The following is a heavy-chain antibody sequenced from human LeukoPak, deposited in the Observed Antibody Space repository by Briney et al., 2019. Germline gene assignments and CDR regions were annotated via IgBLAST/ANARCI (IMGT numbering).Heavy chain of an antibody. CDR2: FYHSGST. V-gene: IGHV4-30-2*01. Sequence: PSETLSLTCAVSGGSISSGGYSWSWIRQPPGKGLEWIGYFYHSGSTYYNPSLKSRVTISVDRSKNQFSLKLSSVTAADTAVYYCARARGYSYGNFDYWGQGTQVTVAS. J-gene: IGHJ4*02. D-gene: IGHD5-18*01. CDR1: GGSISSGGYS. CDR3: ARARGYSYGNFDY.